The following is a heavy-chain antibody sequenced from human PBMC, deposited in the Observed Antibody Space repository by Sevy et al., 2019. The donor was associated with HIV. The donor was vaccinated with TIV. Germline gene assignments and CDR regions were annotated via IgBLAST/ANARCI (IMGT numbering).Heavy chain of an antibody. CDR2: INGDGLST. CDR1: ALNFGSRA. D-gene: IGHD3-10*01. V-gene: IGHV3-23*01. J-gene: IGHJ5*01. Sequence: GGSLRLSFAATALNFGSRAMSWARQAPEMGLQWISAINGDGLSTKYADSAKGRFTVSRDNSKSTVYLQMSRLRVEDTGVYYCAGFHFGSGSPWLDPWGQGTRVTVSS. CDR3: AGFHFGSGSPWLDP.